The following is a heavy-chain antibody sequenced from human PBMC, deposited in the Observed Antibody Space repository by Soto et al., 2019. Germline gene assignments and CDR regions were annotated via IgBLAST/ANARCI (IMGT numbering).Heavy chain of an antibody. CDR1: GYTFTSYC. D-gene: IGHD3-22*01. Sequence: ASVNVSCKSSGYTFTSYCISWVRQAPGQGLEWMGWISAYNGNTNYAQKLQGRVTMATDTSTSTAYMELRSLRSDDTAVYYCARERVYYYDSSGLDAFDIWGQGTMVTVSS. CDR3: ARERVYYYDSSGLDAFDI. CDR2: ISAYNGNT. J-gene: IGHJ3*02. V-gene: IGHV1-18*04.